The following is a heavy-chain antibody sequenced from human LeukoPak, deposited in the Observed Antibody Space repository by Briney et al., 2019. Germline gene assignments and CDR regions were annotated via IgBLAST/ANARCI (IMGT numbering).Heavy chain of an antibody. CDR2: ISGSGGST. J-gene: IGHJ4*02. CDR1: GFTFSSYA. Sequence: PGGSLRLSCVASGFTFSSYAMSWVRQAPGKGLEWVSAISGSGGSTYYADSVKGRFTISRDNSKNTLYLQMNSLRAEDTAVYYCAKLGGISYYFDYWGQGTLVTVSS. V-gene: IGHV3-23*01. CDR3: AKLGGISYYFDY. D-gene: IGHD1-26*01.